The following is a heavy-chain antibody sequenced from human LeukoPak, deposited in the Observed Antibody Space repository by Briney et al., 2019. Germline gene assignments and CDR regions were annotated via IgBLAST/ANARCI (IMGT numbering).Heavy chain of an antibody. CDR1: GGTFSSYA. CDR2: IIPIFGTA. V-gene: IGHV1-69*06. CDR3: ARDKRDYSNFYYYYYMDV. J-gene: IGHJ6*03. D-gene: IGHD4-11*01. Sequence: SVKVSCKASGGTFSSYAISWVRQAPGQGLEWMGGIIPIFGTANYAQKSQGRVTITADKSTSTAYMELSSLRSEDTAVYYCARDKRDYSNFYYYYYMDVWGKGTTVTVSS.